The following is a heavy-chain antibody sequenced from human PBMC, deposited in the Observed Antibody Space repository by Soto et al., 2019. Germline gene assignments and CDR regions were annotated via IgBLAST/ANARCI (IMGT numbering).Heavy chain of an antibody. CDR1: GFTFSRVS. Sequence: LRLSCEASGFTFSRVSMNWVRQAPGKGLEWVASISSGSSDTWYADSVKGRFIISRDNAQNSLFLQMNTLRPEDTAMHYCARVAYWGPGTQVTVSS. CDR3: ARVAY. CDR2: ISSGSSDT. V-gene: IGHV3-21*01. J-gene: IGHJ4*02.